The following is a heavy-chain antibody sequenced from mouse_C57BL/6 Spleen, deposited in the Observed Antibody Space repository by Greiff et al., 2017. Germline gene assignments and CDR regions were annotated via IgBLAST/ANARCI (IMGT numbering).Heavy chain of an antibody. V-gene: IGHV1-22*01. Sequence: VQLKESGPELVKPGASVKMSCKASGYTFTDYNMHWVKQSHGKSLEWIGYINPNNGGTSYNQKFKGKATLTVNKSSSTAYMELRSLTSEDSAVYYCAGFYYDYGRAMDYWGQGTSVTVSS. CDR3: AGFYYDYGRAMDY. CDR2: INPNNGGT. J-gene: IGHJ4*01. D-gene: IGHD2-4*01. CDR1: GYTFTDYN.